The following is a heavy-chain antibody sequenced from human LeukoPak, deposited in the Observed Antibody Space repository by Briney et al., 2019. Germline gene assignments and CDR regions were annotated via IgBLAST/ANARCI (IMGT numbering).Heavy chain of an antibody. CDR2: ISGSGGST. Sequence: PGESLRLSCAASGFTFSSYAMSCGRQAPGKGLEWVSAISGSGGSTYYTDSVKGRFPISRDNSKNTLYLQMNSLRAEDTAVYYCAKVAYITIFGVVIIQGGYFDYWGQGTLVTVSS. J-gene: IGHJ4*02. D-gene: IGHD3-3*01. V-gene: IGHV3-23*01. CDR1: GFTFSSYA. CDR3: AKVAYITIFGVVIIQGGYFDY.